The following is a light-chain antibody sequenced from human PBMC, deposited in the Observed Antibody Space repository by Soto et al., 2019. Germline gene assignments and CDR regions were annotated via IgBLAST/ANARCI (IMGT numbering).Light chain of an antibody. CDR3: QQYNNWWT. CDR2: AAS. CDR1: QSVSSS. J-gene: IGKJ1*01. Sequence: EIVMTQSPVTLSVSPGERATLSCRASQSVSSSLAWYQQKPGQAPRLLIYAASTRATGIPARFSGSGSGTEFTLTISSLQSEDFAVYYCQQYNNWWTFGQVTKVEIK. V-gene: IGKV3-15*01.